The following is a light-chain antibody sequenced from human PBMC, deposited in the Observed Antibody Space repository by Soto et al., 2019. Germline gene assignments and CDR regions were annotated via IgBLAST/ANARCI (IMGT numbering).Light chain of an antibody. CDR1: QSINRW. Sequence: IQMTQSPYTRSASVGDRVTIPCRASQSINRWLAWYQQRPGKAPRLLIYYASTLETGVPSRFSGSGSGTEFTLTISSLQPEDFGTYYCQQFKSYPITFGQGTRLEIK. CDR3: QQFKSYPIT. CDR2: YAS. V-gene: IGKV1-5*01. J-gene: IGKJ5*01.